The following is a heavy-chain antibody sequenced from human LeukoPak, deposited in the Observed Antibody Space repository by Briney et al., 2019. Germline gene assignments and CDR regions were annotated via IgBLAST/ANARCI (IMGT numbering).Heavy chain of an antibody. CDR1: GFTVSSTY. CDR2: IKNDGSES. CDR3: AKNNGWFHLAQ. D-gene: IGHD6-19*01. Sequence: GGSLRLSCAASGFTVSSTYMSWVRQAPGKGLEWVGHIKNDGSESYYVDSLKGRFSISRDNTNNALYLQMNSLRVEDTAVYYCAKNNGWFHLAQWGQGTLVTVSS. V-gene: IGHV3-7*03. J-gene: IGHJ4*02.